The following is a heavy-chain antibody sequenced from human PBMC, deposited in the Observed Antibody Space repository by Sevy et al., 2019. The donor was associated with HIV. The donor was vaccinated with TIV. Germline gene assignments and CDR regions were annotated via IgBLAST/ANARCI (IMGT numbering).Heavy chain of an antibody. CDR1: GFTFSSYW. CDR2: IKQDGSEK. J-gene: IGHJ4*02. Sequence: GGSLRLSCAASGFTFSSYWMSWVRQAPGKGLEWEANIKQDGSEKYYVDSVKGRFTISRDNAKNSLYLQMNSLRAEDTAVYYCARDIVATTGRTAAADYWGQGTLVTVSS. D-gene: IGHD5-12*01. CDR3: ARDIVATTGRTAAADY. V-gene: IGHV3-7*03.